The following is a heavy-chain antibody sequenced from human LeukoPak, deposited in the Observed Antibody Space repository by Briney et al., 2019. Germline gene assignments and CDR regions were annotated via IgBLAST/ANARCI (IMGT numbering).Heavy chain of an antibody. Sequence: PGGSLRLSCAASGFTFRSYGMHWVRQAPGKGLEWVAVAWYDGTNTYYAESVKGRFTISRDNSKNTLYLQMNSLRAEDTAVYYCAKDRSSGYYSFDYWGQGTLVTVSS. CDR3: AKDRSSGYYSFDY. CDR1: GFTFRSYG. CDR2: AWYDGTNT. V-gene: IGHV3-33*06. D-gene: IGHD3-22*01. J-gene: IGHJ4*02.